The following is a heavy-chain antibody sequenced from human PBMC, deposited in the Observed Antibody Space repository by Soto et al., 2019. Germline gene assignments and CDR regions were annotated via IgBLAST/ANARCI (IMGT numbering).Heavy chain of an antibody. J-gene: IGHJ3*02. CDR1: GFTFSNDW. CDR2: IKSKTDGGTT. Sequence: PVGSLRLSCAASGFTFSNDWMSWVRQAPGKGLEWVGRIKSKTDGGTTDYAAPVKGRFTISRDDSKNTLYLQMNSLKTEDTAVYYCTTDLTFFVPDLGPAFDIWGQGTMVTVSS. CDR3: TTDLTFFVPDLGPAFDI. V-gene: IGHV3-15*01. D-gene: IGHD3-3*02.